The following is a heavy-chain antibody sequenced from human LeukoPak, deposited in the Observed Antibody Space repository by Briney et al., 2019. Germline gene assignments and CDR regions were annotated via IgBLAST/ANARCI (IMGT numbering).Heavy chain of an antibody. CDR3: ARDYYCSGGSCYSEAFDI. J-gene: IGHJ3*02. V-gene: IGHV1-8*01. CDR1: GYTFTSYD. CDR2: MNPNSGNT. Sequence: GASVKVSCKASGYTFTSYDINWVRQATGQGLEWMGWMNPNSGNTGYAQKFQGRVTMTRNTSISTAYMELSSLRSEDTAVYYCARDYYCSGGSCYSEAFDIWGQGTMVTVSS. D-gene: IGHD2-15*01.